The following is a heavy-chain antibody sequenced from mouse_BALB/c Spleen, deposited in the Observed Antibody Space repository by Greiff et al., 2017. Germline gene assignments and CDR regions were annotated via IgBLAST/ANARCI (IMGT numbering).Heavy chain of an antibody. D-gene: IGHD4-1*01. J-gene: IGHJ2*01. Sequence: EVQLQQSGAELARPGASVKMSCKASGYTFTSYWMHWVKQRPGQGLEWIGAIYPGNSDTSYNQKFKGKAKLTAVTSTSTAYMELSSLTNEDSAVYYCTRTGTGGENYFDYWGQGTTLTVSS. CDR1: GYTFTSYW. CDR2: IYPGNSDT. CDR3: TRTGTGGENYFDY. V-gene: IGHV1-5*01.